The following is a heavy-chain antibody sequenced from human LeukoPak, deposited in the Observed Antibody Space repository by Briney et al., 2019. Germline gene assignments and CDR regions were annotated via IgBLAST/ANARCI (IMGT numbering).Heavy chain of an antibody. CDR1: GGSISSNNW. CDR3: ARAMPVVGSFDY. CDR2: IYHSGTS. Sequence: PSETLCLTCVVSGGSISSNNWWSWVRQPPGKGLGWVGEIYHSGTSTYNPSLKSRVTISVDKSKNHFSLKLSSVAAADTAVYYCARAMPVVGSFDYWGQGTLVTVSS. V-gene: IGHV4/OR15-8*01. D-gene: IGHD2-2*01. J-gene: IGHJ4*02.